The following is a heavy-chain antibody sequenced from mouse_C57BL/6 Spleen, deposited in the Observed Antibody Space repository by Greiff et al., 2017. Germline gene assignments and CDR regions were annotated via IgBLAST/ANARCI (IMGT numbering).Heavy chain of an antibody. D-gene: IGHD2-2*01. V-gene: IGHV5-16*01. J-gene: IGHJ4*01. CDR1: GFTFSDYY. CDR3: ASDAGLHAMDY. Sequence: EVMLVEPEGGLVQPGSSMKLSCTASGFTFSDYYMAWVRQVPDKGLEWVANINYDGSSTYYLDSLKSRFIISRDNAKNILYLQMSSLKSEDTATYYCASDAGLHAMDYWGQGTSVTVSS. CDR2: INYDGSST.